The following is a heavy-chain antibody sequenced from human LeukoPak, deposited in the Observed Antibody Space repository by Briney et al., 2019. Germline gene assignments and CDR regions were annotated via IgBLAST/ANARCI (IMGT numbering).Heavy chain of an antibody. CDR3: AFWSLRLGDQCYFDY. V-gene: IGHV3-23*01. Sequence: GGSLRLSCAASGFTISNYAMSWVRQAPGKGLEWVSAISGSGSDTYYADSVKGRFTISRDNSKNTLYLQMNSLRAEDTAVYYCAFWSLRLGDQCYFDYGGQGTLVTVSS. D-gene: IGHD3-16*01. CDR1: GFTISNYA. J-gene: IGHJ4*02. CDR2: ISGSGSDT.